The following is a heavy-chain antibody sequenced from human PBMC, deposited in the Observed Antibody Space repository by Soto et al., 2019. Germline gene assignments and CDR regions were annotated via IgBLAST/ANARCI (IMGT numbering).Heavy chain of an antibody. V-gene: IGHV3-30*18. J-gene: IGHJ6*02. CDR1: GFTFSSFG. CDR3: AKALGYCSGGSCYPRGYYYGMDV. D-gene: IGHD2-15*01. Sequence: QVQLVESGGGVVQPGRSLRLSCAASGFTFSSFGMHWVRQAPGKGLEWVAVISYDGNNKYYADSVKGRFTISRDNSKNTLYLHMNSLGAEDTDVYYCAKALGYCSGGSCYPRGYYYGMDVWGQGTTVTVSS. CDR2: ISYDGNNK.